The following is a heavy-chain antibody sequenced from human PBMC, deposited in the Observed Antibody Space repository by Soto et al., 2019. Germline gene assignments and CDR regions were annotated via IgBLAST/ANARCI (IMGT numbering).Heavy chain of an antibody. Sequence: ESGGGLVQPGRSLRLSCAASGFTFDDYDMQWVRQAPGKGLEWVSGISWNSGSTGYAASVKGRFTISRDNAKNSLYLQMNSLRAEDTALYYCAKSMRYYYYYMDVWGKGTTVTVSS. D-gene: IGHD2-2*01. CDR3: AKSMRYYYYYMDV. V-gene: IGHV3-9*01. J-gene: IGHJ6*03. CDR1: GFTFDDYD. CDR2: ISWNSGST.